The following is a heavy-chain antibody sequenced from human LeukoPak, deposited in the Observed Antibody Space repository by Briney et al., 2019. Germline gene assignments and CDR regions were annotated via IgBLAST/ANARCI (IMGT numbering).Heavy chain of an antibody. CDR2: INHRGST. D-gene: IGHD6-19*01. V-gene: IGHV4-34*01. CDR1: GGTISCYY. J-gene: IGHJ5*02. Sequence: SETLSLTCTVSGGTISCYYCRWIRPPPGKGLAWIVEINHRGSTDYHLSLKSRATISIDTSNNRFSLRLTSATAADTAVYYCARWSSDWENNYFDPWGQGILVTVSS. CDR3: ARWSSDWENNYFDP.